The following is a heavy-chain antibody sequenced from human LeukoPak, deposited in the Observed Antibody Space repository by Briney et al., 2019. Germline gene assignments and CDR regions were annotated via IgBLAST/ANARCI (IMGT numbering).Heavy chain of an antibody. CDR3: AREVSGGSAYTFDWFDP. Sequence: ASVKVSCKSSGHSFSAYYLHWIRQAPGQGLEWMGWINFNNGDTTYARTFQGRVTMTRDTSISAAYMELRRLRSDDTAVYYCAREVSGGSAYTFDWFDPWGQGTLVTVSS. CDR1: GHSFSAYY. CDR2: INFNNGDT. D-gene: IGHD3-10*01. J-gene: IGHJ5*02. V-gene: IGHV1-2*02.